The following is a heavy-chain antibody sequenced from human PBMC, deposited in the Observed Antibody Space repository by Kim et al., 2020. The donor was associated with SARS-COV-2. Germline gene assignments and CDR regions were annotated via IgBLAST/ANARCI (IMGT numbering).Heavy chain of an antibody. V-gene: IGHV4-30-2*04. Sequence: NPYIKSRVTISIDTSKNQFSLKLSSVTAADTAVYYCAIGGSYVEGWFDPWGQGTLVTVSS. CDR3: AIGGSYVEGWFDP. D-gene: IGHD1-26*01. J-gene: IGHJ5*02.